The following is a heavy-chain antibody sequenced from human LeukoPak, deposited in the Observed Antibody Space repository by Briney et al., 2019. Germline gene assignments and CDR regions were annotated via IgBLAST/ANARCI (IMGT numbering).Heavy chain of an antibody. Sequence: SETLSLTCSVSGGSISSYYWSWIRQPAGKGLEWIGRIYTGGSTNYNPPLKSRVTISVDKSKNQFSLKLSSVTAADTAVYYCARGLGRYFDWLPLAYFQHWGQGTLVTVSS. D-gene: IGHD3-9*01. V-gene: IGHV4-4*07. CDR1: GGSISSYY. CDR3: ARGLGRYFDWLPLAYFQH. J-gene: IGHJ1*01. CDR2: IYTGGST.